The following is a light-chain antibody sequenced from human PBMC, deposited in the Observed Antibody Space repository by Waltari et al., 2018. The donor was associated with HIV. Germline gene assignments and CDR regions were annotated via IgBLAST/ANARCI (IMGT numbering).Light chain of an antibody. CDR1: QSVSSN. CDR2: AAS. J-gene: IGKJ1*01. V-gene: IGKV3-15*01. Sequence: EVVITRSPATLSVSPGERAALACRASQSVSSNLAWYQQKPGQAPRLLIYAASTRATGVPVRISGSGSGTEFTLTISSLQSEDFAVYYCQQYNDWPRTFGQGTKVEIK. CDR3: QQYNDWPRT.